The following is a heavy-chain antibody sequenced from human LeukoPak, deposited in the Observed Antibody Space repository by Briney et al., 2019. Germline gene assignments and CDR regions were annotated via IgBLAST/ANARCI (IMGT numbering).Heavy chain of an antibody. V-gene: IGHV4-4*07. CDR3: ARERYSSSSKPDKNYYYYYMDV. D-gene: IGHD6-13*01. CDR2: IYTSGGT. CDR1: GGSISSYY. Sequence: PSETLSLTCTVSGGSISSYYWSWIRQPAGKGLEWIGRIYTSGGTDYNPSLKSRVIMSVDTSKNHLSLKLSSVTAADTAVYYCARERYSSSSKPDKNYYYYYMDVWGKGTTVTVSS. J-gene: IGHJ6*03.